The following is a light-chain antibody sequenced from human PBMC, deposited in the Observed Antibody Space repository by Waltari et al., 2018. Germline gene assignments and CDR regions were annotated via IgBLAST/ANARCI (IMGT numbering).Light chain of an antibody. V-gene: IGKV3-11*01. CDR2: DTS. CDR1: HSIANY. Sequence: EIVLTQSPATLSLSPGERATLSCRASHSIANYLAWYQQRPGQAPRLLIYDTSSRATGIPARFSGSGYETDFTLTISSLEPKDFGVYYCQQRSNWPLTFGGGTKVEIK. J-gene: IGKJ4*01. CDR3: QQRSNWPLT.